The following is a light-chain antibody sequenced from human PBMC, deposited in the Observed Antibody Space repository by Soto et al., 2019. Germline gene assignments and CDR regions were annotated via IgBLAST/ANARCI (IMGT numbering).Light chain of an antibody. CDR2: MAP. CDR1: QNIGNY. CDR3: QEDQSYWT. V-gene: IGKV1-5*03. J-gene: IGKJ1*01. Sequence: DIQMTQSPSTLSASIGDRVTITCRASQNIGNYLAWYQQKPGKAPNLLIYMAPGLESGVPSRFSGSGSGTEFTISISSLQPDDFATYYWQEDQSYWTFGQGTHVEIK.